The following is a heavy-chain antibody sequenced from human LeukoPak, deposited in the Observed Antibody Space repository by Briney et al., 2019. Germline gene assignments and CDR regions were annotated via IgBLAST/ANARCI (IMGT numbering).Heavy chain of an antibody. J-gene: IGHJ4*02. CDR1: GYTFTSHY. CDR2: INPSGGST. D-gene: IGHD5-24*01. V-gene: IGHV1-46*01. CDR3: ARDREEGYNSYYFDS. Sequence: ASVKVSCKASGYTFTSHYIHWVRHAPGQGLEWMGIINPSGGSTGYAQKFQGRFTMTRDTSTTTVYMELSSLRSEDTAVYYCARDREEGYNSYYFDSWGQGTLVIVSS.